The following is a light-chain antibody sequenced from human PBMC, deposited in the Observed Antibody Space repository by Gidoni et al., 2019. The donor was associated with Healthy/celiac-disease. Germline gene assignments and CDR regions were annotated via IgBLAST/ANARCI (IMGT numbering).Light chain of an antibody. J-gene: IGKJ4*01. CDR1: QSVSSY. V-gene: IGKV3-11*01. CDR2: DAS. Sequence: EIVLTQSPATLSLSPGERATLSCRASQSVSSYLAWYQQKPGQAPRLLIYDASNRATGIPARFSGSGYGTDFTRTISSLEPEDFAVYYCQQRSNWLTFGGXTKVEIK. CDR3: QQRSNWLT.